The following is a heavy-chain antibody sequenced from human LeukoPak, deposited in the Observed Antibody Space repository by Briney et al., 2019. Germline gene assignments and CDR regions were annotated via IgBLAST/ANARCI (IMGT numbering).Heavy chain of an antibody. CDR1: GFIFSNYA. CDR3: AKVSLGDDYNV. V-gene: IGHV3-23*01. Sequence: PGGSLRLSCAASGFIFSNYALSWVRQAPGKGLEWVSSISGNGGGTYYAASVRGRFTISRVNSKNTLYLQMNSLRANDTGVYFCAKVSLGDDYNVWGQGTLVTVSS. J-gene: IGHJ4*02. CDR2: ISGNGGGT. D-gene: IGHD5-24*01.